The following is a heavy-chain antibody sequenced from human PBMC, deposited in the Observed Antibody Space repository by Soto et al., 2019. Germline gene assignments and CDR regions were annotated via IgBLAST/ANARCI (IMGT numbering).Heavy chain of an antibody. Sequence: EVQLLESEGGLMHPGGSLRLSCVASGFAFGGYAMNWVRQTPGKGLEWVSAISGSAAVTAYADSVRGRFSISRDNSNNTLYLQLNNLRVDDTAVYFCAKEAEERIAAAIFDSWVQGTLVTVSS. CDR2: ISGSAAVT. V-gene: IGHV3-23*01. CDR3: AKEAEERIAAAIFDS. CDR1: GFAFGGYA. J-gene: IGHJ4*02. D-gene: IGHD6-25*01.